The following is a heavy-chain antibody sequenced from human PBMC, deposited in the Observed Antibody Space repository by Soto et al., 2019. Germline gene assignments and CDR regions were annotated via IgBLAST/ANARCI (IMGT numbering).Heavy chain of an antibody. D-gene: IGHD1-1*01. V-gene: IGHV1-18*01. CDR3: ARGRYGDY. J-gene: IGHJ4*02. CDR2: ISAHNGNT. Sequence: VHLVQSGAEVTKPGASVKVSCKGSGYTFTSYGITWVRQAPGQGLEWMGWISAHNGNTDYAQKLQGRVTVTRDTSTSTAYMELRSLRSDDTAVYYCARGRYGDYWGQGALVTVSS. CDR1: GYTFTSYG.